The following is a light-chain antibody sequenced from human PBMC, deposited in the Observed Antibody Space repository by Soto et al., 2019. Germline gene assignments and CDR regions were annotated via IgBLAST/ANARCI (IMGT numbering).Light chain of an antibody. Sequence: QSVLTQPPSVSGAPGQRVTISCTGSSANMGAGYDVHWYQHLPGTAPKLLIYANNNRPSGVPDRFAGSKSGTSASLAITGLQAEDEADYYCQSYYSSLNGVVLVGGTKLTV. J-gene: IGLJ2*01. CDR2: ANN. CDR1: SANMGAGYD. CDR3: QSYYSSLNGVV. V-gene: IGLV1-40*01.